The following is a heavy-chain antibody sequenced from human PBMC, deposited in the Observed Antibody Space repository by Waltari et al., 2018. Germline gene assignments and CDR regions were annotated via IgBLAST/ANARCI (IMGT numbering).Heavy chain of an antibody. V-gene: IGHV4-34*01. D-gene: IGHD7-27*01. CDR2: INHSGST. J-gene: IGHJ6*02. CDR1: GGSFSGYY. CDR3: ARGKNWGLVNYYYGMDV. Sequence: QVQLQQWGAGLLKPSETLSLTCAVYGGSFSGYYWSWIRQPPGKGLEWIGEINHSGSTNSNPSLKSRGTISVDTSKNQFSLKLSSVTAADTAVYYCARGKNWGLVNYYYGMDVWGQGTTVTVSS.